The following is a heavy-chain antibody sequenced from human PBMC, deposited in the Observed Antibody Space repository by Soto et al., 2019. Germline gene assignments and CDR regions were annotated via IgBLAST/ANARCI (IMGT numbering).Heavy chain of an antibody. CDR1: GGTFSSYA. CDR2: IIPIVGTA. J-gene: IGHJ4*02. D-gene: IGHD3-22*01. CDR3: ARATTGDYYDSSGFHYFDY. Sequence: QVQLVQSGAEVKKPGSSVKVSCKASGGTFSSYAISWVRQAPGQGLEWLGGIIPIVGTANYAQKFQGRVTITADESTSTAYMELSSLRSEDTAVYYCARATTGDYYDSSGFHYFDYWGQGTLVTVSS. V-gene: IGHV1-69*01.